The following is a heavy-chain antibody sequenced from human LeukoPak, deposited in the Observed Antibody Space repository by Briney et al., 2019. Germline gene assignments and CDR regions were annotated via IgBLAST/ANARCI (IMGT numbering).Heavy chain of an antibody. CDR2: LSSGGGSP. Sequence: QAGGSLSLSCVASGFTFNNYAMTWVRQAPGKGLEWTSGLSSGGGSPYYADSVKGRFTISRDNSKNTLFLQMNSLRAEDTAIYYCTKVTSTGSCYQSDYWGQGTLVTVSS. V-gene: IGHV3-23*01. J-gene: IGHJ4*02. CDR1: GFTFNNYA. CDR3: TKVTSTGSCYQSDY. D-gene: IGHD2-15*01.